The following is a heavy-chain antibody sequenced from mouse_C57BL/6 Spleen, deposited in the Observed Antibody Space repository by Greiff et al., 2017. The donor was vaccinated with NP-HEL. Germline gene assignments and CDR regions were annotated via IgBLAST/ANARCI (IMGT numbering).Heavy chain of an antibody. CDR1: GFTFSSYG. CDR3: ARLGIDY. J-gene: IGHJ2*01. D-gene: IGHD4-1*01. CDR2: ISSGGSYT. Sequence: VQLQESGGDLVKPGGSLKLSCAASGFTFSSYGMSWVRQTPDKRLEWVATISSGGSYTYYPDSVKGRFTISRDNAKNTLYLQMSSLKSEDTAMYYCARLGIDYWGQGTTLTVSS. V-gene: IGHV5-6*01.